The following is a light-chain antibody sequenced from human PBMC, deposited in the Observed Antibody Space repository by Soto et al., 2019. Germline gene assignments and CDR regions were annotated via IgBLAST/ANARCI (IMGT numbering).Light chain of an antibody. CDR2: EVS. J-gene: IGLJ1*01. CDR1: HSDVGSYNL. Sequence: QPVLTQPASGSGPHGQSITISCTGTHSDVGSYNLVSWYQQHPGKAPKVIIYEVSERPSGVSDRFSGSKSGNTASLMISGLQAEDEADYYCCSYAGSTTQTYVFGSGTKVTVL. V-gene: IGLV2-23*02. CDR3: CSYAGSTTQTYV.